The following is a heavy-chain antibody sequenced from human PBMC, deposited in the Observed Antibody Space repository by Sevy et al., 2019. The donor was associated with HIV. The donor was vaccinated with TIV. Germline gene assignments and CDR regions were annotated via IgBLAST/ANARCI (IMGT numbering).Heavy chain of an antibody. CDR2: ISAYNGNT. J-gene: IGHJ4*02. V-gene: IGHV1-18*01. Sequence: ASVKVSCKASGYTFTSYGISWVRQAPGQGLEWMGWISAYNGNTNYAQKLQGRVTMTTDTSTSTAYMELRSLRSDDTVVYYCARVRVRGYYGSGSYYLDYWGQGTLVTVSS. CDR1: GYTFTSYG. D-gene: IGHD3-10*01. CDR3: ARVRVRGYYGSGSYYLDY.